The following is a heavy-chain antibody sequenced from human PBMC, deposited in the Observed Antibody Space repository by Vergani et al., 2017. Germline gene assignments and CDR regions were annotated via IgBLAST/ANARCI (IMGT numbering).Heavy chain of an antibody. CDR1: GGSFSGYY. Sequence: QVQLQQRGAGLLKPSETLSLTCAVHGGSFSGYYWSWIRQPPGKGLEWIGEIKHSRSTNYNPSLKSRVTISVDTSKNKFSLKLSSVTAADTAVYYCACYDFWSGYFFDYWGQGTLVTVSS. D-gene: IGHD3-3*01. CDR3: ACYDFWSGYFFDY. V-gene: IGHV4-34*01. CDR2: IKHSRST. J-gene: IGHJ4*02.